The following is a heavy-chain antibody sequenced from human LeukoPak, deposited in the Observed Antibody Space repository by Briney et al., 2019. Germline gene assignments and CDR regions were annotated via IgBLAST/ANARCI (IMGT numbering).Heavy chain of an antibody. CDR2: IYYSGST. CDR3: ARDSAGEVVGATAFDY. Sequence: PSETLSLTCTVSGGSISNKYWSWIRQPPGKGLEWIGSIYYSGSTYYNPSLKSRVTISVDTSKNQFSLKLSSVTAADTAVYYCARDSAGEVVGATAFDYWGQGTLVTVSS. CDR1: GGSISNKY. D-gene: IGHD1-26*01. V-gene: IGHV4-39*07. J-gene: IGHJ4*02.